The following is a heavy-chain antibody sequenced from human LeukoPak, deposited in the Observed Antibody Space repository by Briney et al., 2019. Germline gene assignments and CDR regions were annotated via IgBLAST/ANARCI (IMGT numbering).Heavy chain of an antibody. D-gene: IGHD6-13*01. J-gene: IGHJ6*02. Sequence: GSVEVSCKASGYTFTSYYMHWVRQAPGQGLERMGIINPSGGSTSYAQKFQGRVTMTRDTSTSTVYMELSSLRSEDTAVYYCARVYSSSWYNYYYYYGMDVWGQGTTVTVSS. CDR1: GYTFTSYY. CDR2: INPSGGST. V-gene: IGHV1-46*01. CDR3: ARVYSSSWYNYYYYYGMDV.